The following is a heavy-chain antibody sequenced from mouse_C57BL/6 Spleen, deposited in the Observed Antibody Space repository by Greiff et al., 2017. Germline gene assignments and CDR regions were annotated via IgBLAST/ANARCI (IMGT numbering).Heavy chain of an antibody. V-gene: IGHV3-6*01. CDR3: ARVGGNAAGLAY. Sequence: EVQRVESVPGLVKPSQSLSLTCSVTGYSITSGYYWNWIRQFPGNKLEWRGYISYDGSNNYNPSLKNRMSITRDTSKNLFFLKLNSVTTEATATYYGARVGGNAAGLAYWGQGTLVTVSA. CDR2: ISYDGSN. J-gene: IGHJ3*01. D-gene: IGHD2-1*01. CDR1: GYSITSGYY.